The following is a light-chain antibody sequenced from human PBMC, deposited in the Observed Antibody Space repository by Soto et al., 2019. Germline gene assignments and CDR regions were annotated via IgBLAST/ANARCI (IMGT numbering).Light chain of an antibody. J-gene: IGKJ5*01. Sequence: EIVLTHSPATLSLSQWERASLSCRASQTIRALSARYHQRPGQPPRLLTYDASTRATGIPARFSGSGSGTDFTLTSSCLQPADFGVYYCQQCHNWPLTFGQGTKLE. CDR3: QQCHNWPLT. CDR1: QTIRAL. CDR2: DAS. V-gene: IGKV3-11*01.